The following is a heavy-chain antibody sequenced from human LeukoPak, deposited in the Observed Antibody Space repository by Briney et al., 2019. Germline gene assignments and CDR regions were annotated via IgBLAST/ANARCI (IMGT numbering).Heavy chain of an antibody. D-gene: IGHD3-10*01. J-gene: IGHJ4*02. V-gene: IGHV3-66*01. CDR2: IYSGGST. CDR3: ARDGTYYYGSGSYLIDY. Sequence: PGGSLRLSCAASGFTASINYMSSVRQTPEEGLWWVSVIYSGGSTYYADSVKGRFTISRDNSKNTLYLQMNSLRAEDTAVYYCARDGTYYYGSGSYLIDYWGQGTLVTVSS. CDR1: GFTASINY.